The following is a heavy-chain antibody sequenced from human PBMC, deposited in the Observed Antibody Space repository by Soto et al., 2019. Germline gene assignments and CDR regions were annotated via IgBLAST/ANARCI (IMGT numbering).Heavy chain of an antibody. V-gene: IGHV4-59*01. CDR2: IWYSGRT. CDR3: ARVPMGATHFDY. D-gene: IGHD1-26*01. J-gene: IGHJ4*02. Sequence: QVQLQESGPGLLKPSETLSLTCTVSGGSISTYYWNWIRQPPGKGLAWIGYIWYSGRTNYKSSLRSRXXIXLDXSKNQFSLTMNSVTAEDTAVYYCARVPMGATHFDYWGQGTLVTVSS. CDR1: GGSISTYY.